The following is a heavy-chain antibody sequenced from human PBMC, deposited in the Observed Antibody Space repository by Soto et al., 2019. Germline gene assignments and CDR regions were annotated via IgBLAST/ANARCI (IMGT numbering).Heavy chain of an antibody. D-gene: IGHD6-25*01. Sequence: QVQLVESGGGVVQPGRSLKLSCAVSGFTFSSFGMHGVRQAPGKGRGWVAFIYYDGSRKEYADSVKGRFTISRDNSKNTLYLLMNSLRAEDTAVYYCARDSGILAAGEAGYWGQGTLVSVSS. CDR2: IYYDGSRK. V-gene: IGHV3-33*01. CDR1: GFTFSSFG. J-gene: IGHJ4*02. CDR3: ARDSGILAAGEAGY.